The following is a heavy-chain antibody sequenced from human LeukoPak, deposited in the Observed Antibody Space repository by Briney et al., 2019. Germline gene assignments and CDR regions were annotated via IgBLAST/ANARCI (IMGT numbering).Heavy chain of an antibody. V-gene: IGHV4-59*11. CDR2: IYYSGST. J-gene: IGHJ4*02. Sequence: PSETLSLTCTVSGGSISTHYWSWIRQPPGKGLEWNGYIYYSGSTNYNTSLKSRVTISVDTSKNQFSLRLSSVTAADTALYYCARRSFYYDSSGDYYAYFDFWGQGTLVTVSS. CDR1: GGSISTHY. CDR3: ARRSFYYDSSGDYYAYFDF. D-gene: IGHD3-22*01.